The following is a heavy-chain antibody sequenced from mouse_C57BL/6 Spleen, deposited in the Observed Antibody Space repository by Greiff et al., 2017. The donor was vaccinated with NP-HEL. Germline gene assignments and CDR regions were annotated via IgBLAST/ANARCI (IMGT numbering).Heavy chain of an antibody. V-gene: IGHV8-12*01. Sequence: ESGPGILQSSQTLSLTCSSSGFSLSTSGMGVIWLRQPSGKGLEWLAHIYWDDDKRYNPSLKSRLTISKDTSRNQVFLKITSVDTADTATYYCARRRDYYAMDYWGQGTSVTVSS. CDR1: GFSLSTSGMG. J-gene: IGHJ4*01. CDR3: ARRRDYYAMDY. CDR2: IYWDDDK.